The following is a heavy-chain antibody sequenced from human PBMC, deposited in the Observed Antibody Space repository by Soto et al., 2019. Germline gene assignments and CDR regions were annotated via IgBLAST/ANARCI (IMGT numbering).Heavy chain of an antibody. J-gene: IGHJ6*03. CDR2: TYYRSRWYN. CDR3: AGTTSHYWYYMDV. V-gene: IGHV6-1*01. D-gene: IGHD1-7*01. CDR1: GDSVASNSAA. Sequence: TLSLTCAISGDSVASNSAAWNWIRQSPSRGLEWLGRTYYRSRWYNDYAVSVKSRITVNPDTSKNQFSLQLTSVTPEDTAVYYCAGTTSHYWYYMDVWGKGTTVTVSS.